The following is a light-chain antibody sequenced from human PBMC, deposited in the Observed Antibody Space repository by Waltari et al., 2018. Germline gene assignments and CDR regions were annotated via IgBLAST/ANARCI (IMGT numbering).Light chain of an antibody. V-gene: IGKV2-28*01. Sequence: RRLPRKGNSYLEWYLQKRGQSPQLLIYGASNRASGFPDRFSGSGAGTDFTLSISRVESEDVGVYYGRQYLNALGTFGPGTKVEIK. CDR3: RQYLNALGT. J-gene: IGKJ1*01. CDR1: RRLPRKGNSY. CDR2: GAS.